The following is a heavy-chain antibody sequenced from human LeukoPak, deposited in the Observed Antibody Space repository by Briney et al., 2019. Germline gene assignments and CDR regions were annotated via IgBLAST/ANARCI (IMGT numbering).Heavy chain of an antibody. V-gene: IGHV3-30*02. J-gene: IGHJ6*03. CDR1: GFTFSTYG. D-gene: IGHD3-3*01. CDR2: IRYDGSNT. CDR3: AKGQPYSDFWSGPSAYMDV. Sequence: PGGSLRLSCAASGFTFSTYGIHWVRQAPGKGLEWVALIRYDGSNTYYADSVRGRFTVSRDNSKSTLYLQMNSPRLEDTAVYYCAKGQPYSDFWSGPSAYMDVWGKGTTVTVFS.